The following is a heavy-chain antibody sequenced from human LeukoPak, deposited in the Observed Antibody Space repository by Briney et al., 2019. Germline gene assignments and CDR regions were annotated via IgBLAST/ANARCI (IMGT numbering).Heavy chain of an antibody. CDR2: INHSGST. CDR3: ARNRYCSSTSCGGLGP. CDR1: GGSFSGYY. Sequence: SETLSLTCAVYGGSFSGYYWSWIRQPPGKGLEWIGEINHSGSTNYNPSLKSRVTISVDTSKNQFSLKLSSVTAADTAVYYCARNRYCSSTSCGGLGPWGQGTLVTVSS. D-gene: IGHD2-2*01. J-gene: IGHJ5*02. V-gene: IGHV4-34*01.